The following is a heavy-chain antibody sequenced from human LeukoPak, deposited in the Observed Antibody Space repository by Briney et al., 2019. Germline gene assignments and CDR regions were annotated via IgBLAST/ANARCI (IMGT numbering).Heavy chain of an antibody. J-gene: IGHJ4*02. CDR1: GGSFSGYY. D-gene: IGHD6-13*01. V-gene: IGHV4-34*01. CDR2: INHSGST. CDR3: ATSIAAAGNDY. Sequence: SETLSLTCNVSGGSFSGYYWSWIRQPPGKGLEWIGEINHSGSTNYNPSLKSRVTISVDTSKNQFSLKLSSVTAADTAVYYCATSIAAAGNDYWGQGTLVTVSS.